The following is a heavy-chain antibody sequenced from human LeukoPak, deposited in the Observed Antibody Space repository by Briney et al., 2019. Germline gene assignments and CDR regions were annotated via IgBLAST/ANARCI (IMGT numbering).Heavy chain of an antibody. Sequence: GGSLRLSCAASGFIFGSYAMGWVRQAPGKGLEWVSGISGSGGSTYYADSVKGRFTISRDNSKNTVYLQMNSLRAEDTAVYFCAKVGGGDFLFFDYWGQGTLVTVSS. V-gene: IGHV3-23*01. D-gene: IGHD2-21*02. CDR3: AKVGGGDFLFFDY. J-gene: IGHJ4*02. CDR2: ISGSGGST. CDR1: GFIFGSYA.